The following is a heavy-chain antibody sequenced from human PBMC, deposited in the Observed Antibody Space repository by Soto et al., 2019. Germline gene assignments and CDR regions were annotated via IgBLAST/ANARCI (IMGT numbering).Heavy chain of an antibody. CDR1: GGSISSYY. Sequence: SETLSLTCTFSGGSISSYYWSWIRQPPGKGLEWIGYIYYSGSTNYNPSLKSRVTISVDTSKNQFSLKLSSVTAADTAVYYCAREGPYNWNYNGWFDPWGQGTLVTVSS. CDR3: AREGPYNWNYNGWFDP. V-gene: IGHV4-59*12. J-gene: IGHJ5*02. D-gene: IGHD1-7*01. CDR2: IYYSGST.